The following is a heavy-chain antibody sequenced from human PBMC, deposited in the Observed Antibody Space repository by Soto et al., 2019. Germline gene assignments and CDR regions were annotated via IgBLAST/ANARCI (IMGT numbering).Heavy chain of an antibody. CDR3: ASTPPSRWFGELLLYYYGMDV. CDR1: GFTFSSYA. V-gene: IGHV3-23*01. D-gene: IGHD3-10*01. Sequence: RLSCAASGFTFSSYAMSWVRQAPGKGLEWVSAISGSGGSTYYADSVKGRFTISRDNSKNTLYLQMNSLRAEDTAVYYCASTPPSRWFGELLLYYYGMDVWGQGTTVTVSS. CDR2: ISGSGGST. J-gene: IGHJ6*02.